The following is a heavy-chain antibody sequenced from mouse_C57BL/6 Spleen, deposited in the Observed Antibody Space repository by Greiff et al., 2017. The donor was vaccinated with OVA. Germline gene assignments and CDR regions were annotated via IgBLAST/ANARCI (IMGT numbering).Heavy chain of an antibody. CDR3: ARGYYGSSWFAY. CDR1: GFNIKDYY. Sequence: EVKLVESGAELVKPGASVKLSCTASGFNIKDYYMHWVKQRTEQGLEWIGRIDPEAGETKYAPKFQGKATITADTSSNTAYLQLSSLTSEDTAVYYCARGYYGSSWFAYWGQGTLVTVSA. V-gene: IGHV14-2*01. D-gene: IGHD1-1*01. CDR2: IDPEAGET. J-gene: IGHJ3*01.